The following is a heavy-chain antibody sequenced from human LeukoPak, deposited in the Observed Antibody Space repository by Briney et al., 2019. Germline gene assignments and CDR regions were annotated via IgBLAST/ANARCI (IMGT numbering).Heavy chain of an antibody. Sequence: GGSLRLSCAASGFTFHDYDMSWVRQSPGKGLEWVSGINWNGDRTGYADSVKGRFTISRDNAKKSLYLQMNSLRAEDTALYYCTRRDYYGSGSPDFWGQGALVTVSS. CDR2: INWNGDRT. D-gene: IGHD3-10*01. CDR3: TRRDYYGSGSPDF. CDR1: GFTFHDYD. V-gene: IGHV3-20*04. J-gene: IGHJ4*02.